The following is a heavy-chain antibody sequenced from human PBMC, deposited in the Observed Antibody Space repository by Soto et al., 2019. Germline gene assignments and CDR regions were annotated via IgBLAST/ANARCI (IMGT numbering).Heavy chain of an antibody. CDR2: ISGSGGST. J-gene: IGHJ5*02. D-gene: IGHD3-22*01. CDR3: AKDRSMIVVDPLNWFDP. V-gene: IGHV3-23*01. Sequence: GGSLRLSCAASGFTFSSYAMSWGRQAPGKGLEWVSAISGSGGSTYYADSVKGRFTISRDNSKNTLYLQMNSLRAEDTAVYYCAKDRSMIVVDPLNWFDPWGQGTLVTVSS. CDR1: GFTFSSYA.